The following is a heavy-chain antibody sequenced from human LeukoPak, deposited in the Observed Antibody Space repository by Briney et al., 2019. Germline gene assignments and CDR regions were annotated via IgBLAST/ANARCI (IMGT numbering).Heavy chain of an antibody. CDR2: IYYSGST. CDR3: ARPEQRSIYCSSTSCPGNAFDI. D-gene: IGHD2-2*01. Sequence: PSETLSLTCTVSGGSISSRNYYWGWVRQSPGKGLEWIGSIYYSGSTYYNPSLKSRVTISVDTSKNQFSLKLSSVTAADTAVYYCARPEQRSIYCSSTSCPGNAFDIWGQGTMVTVSS. CDR1: GGSISSRNYY. V-gene: IGHV4-39*01. J-gene: IGHJ3*02.